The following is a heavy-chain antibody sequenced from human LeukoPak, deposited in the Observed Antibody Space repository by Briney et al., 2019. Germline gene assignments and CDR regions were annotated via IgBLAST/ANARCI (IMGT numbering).Heavy chain of an antibody. D-gene: IGHD2-8*01. CDR3: ARDTRSLGVINWFDP. CDR2: IYYSGST. V-gene: IGHV4-61*08. J-gene: IGHJ5*02. Sequence: SETLSLTCTVSGVSISSGGYYWSWIRQHPGKGLEWIGYIYYSGSTNYNPSLKSRVTISVDTSKNQFSLKLSSVTAADTAVYYCARDTRSLGVINWFDPWGQGTLVTVSS. CDR1: GVSISSGGYY.